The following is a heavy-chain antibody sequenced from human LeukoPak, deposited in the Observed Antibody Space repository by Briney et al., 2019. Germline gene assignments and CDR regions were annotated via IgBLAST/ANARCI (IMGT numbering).Heavy chain of an antibody. CDR2: INHSGST. Sequence: KPSETLSLTCAVYGGSFSGYYWSWIRQPPGKGLEWIGEINHSGSTNYIPSLKSRVTISVDTSKNQFSLKLSSVTAADTAVYYCARAYYGSGSYQGDYWGQGTLVTVSS. J-gene: IGHJ4*02. CDR3: ARAYYGSGSYQGDY. D-gene: IGHD3-10*01. CDR1: GGSFSGYY. V-gene: IGHV4-34*01.